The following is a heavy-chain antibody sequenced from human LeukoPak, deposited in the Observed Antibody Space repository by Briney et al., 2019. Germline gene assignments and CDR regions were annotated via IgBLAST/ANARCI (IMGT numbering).Heavy chain of an antibody. V-gene: IGHV1-46*01. Sequence: GASVKVSCKASGYTFTSYYMHWVRQAPGQGLEWMGIINPSGGSTSYAQKFQGRVTMTRDTSTNTVYMELSSLRSEDTAVYYCARDSFAYYYDSSGYRDDYWGQGTLVTVSS. CDR1: GYTFTSYY. CDR3: ARDSFAYYYDSSGYRDDY. J-gene: IGHJ4*02. D-gene: IGHD3-22*01. CDR2: INPSGGST.